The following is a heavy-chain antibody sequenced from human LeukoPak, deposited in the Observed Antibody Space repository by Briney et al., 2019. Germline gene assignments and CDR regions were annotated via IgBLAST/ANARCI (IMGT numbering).Heavy chain of an antibody. CDR2: ISGSGGST. J-gene: IGHJ4*02. V-gene: IGHV3-23*01. Sequence: PGGSLRLSCAASGFTFSSHAMSWVRQAPGKGLEWVSAISGSGGSTYYADSVKGRFTISRDNSKNTLYLQMNSLRAEDTAVYYCAKALYYYDTYYFDYWGQGTLVTVSS. CDR1: GFTFSSHA. D-gene: IGHD3-22*01. CDR3: AKALYYYDTYYFDY.